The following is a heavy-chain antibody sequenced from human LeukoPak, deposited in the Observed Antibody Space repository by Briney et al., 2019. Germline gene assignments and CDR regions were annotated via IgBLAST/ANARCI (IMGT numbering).Heavy chain of an antibody. J-gene: IGHJ4*02. D-gene: IGHD3-22*01. CDR3: AREMGSSGTF. CDR2: IKSNSGGT. Sequence: ASVKVSCKASGYTFTSYYMHWVRHAPGQGVEWMGWIKSNSGGTNYAQKFQGRVTMTRDTSISTAYMELSRLTSDDTAVYYCAREMGSSGTFWGQGTQVTVST. V-gene: IGHV1-2*02. CDR1: GYTFTSYY.